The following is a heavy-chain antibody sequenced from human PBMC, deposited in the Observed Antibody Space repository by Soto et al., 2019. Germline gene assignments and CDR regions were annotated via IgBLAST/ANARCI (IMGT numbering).Heavy chain of an antibody. D-gene: IGHD2-2*01. V-gene: IGHV1-69*01. J-gene: IGHJ6*02. CDR3: ARRRGPMPDDYYGMDV. CDR1: GGTFSSYA. CDR2: IIPIFGTA. Sequence: QVQLVQSGAEVKKPGSSVKVSCKASGGTFSSYAISWVRQAPGQGLEWMGGIIPIFGTANYAQKFQGRVTITADVSTSTAYMELSSLRSEDTAVYYCARRRGPMPDDYYGMDVWGQGTTVTVSS.